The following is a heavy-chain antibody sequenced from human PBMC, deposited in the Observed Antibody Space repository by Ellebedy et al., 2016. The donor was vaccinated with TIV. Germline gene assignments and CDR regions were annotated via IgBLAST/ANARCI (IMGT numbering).Heavy chain of an antibody. J-gene: IGHJ2*01. CDR2: ISDNGVSA. Sequence: GGSLRLXXAASGFTFSNYGMHWVRQSPGKGLEWVSAISDNGVSAYYADSVRGRFTISRDNSKSTVSLQMDSLRAEDTALYYCAKAAFIGSPQDYWYFDVWGRGALVTVSS. D-gene: IGHD1-26*01. CDR3: AKAAFIGSPQDYWYFDV. CDR1: GFTFSNYG. V-gene: IGHV3-23*01.